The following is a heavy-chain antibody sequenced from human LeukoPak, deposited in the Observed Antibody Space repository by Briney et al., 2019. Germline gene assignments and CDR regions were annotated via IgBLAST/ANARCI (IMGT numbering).Heavy chain of an antibody. V-gene: IGHV3-30-3*01. CDR3: ATGSPAFDY. CDR1: GFTFSSYA. D-gene: IGHD1-26*01. Sequence: GGSLRLSCAASGFTFSSYAMHWVRQAPGKGLEWVAVISYDGSNEDYADSVKGRFTISRDNSKNTLYLQMNSLRAEDTAVYYCATGSPAFDYWGQGTLVTVSS. J-gene: IGHJ4*02. CDR2: ISYDGSNE.